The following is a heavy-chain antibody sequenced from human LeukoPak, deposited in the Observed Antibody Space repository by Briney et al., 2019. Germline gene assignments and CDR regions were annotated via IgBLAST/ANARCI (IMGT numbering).Heavy chain of an antibody. CDR1: GYSFTSYG. D-gene: IGHD2-15*01. CDR3: ASRYCSGGSCRPYYYGMDV. CDR2: IIPIFGTA. Sequence: SVKVSCKASGYSFTSYGFSWVRQAPGQGLEWMGGIIPIFGTANYAQKFQGRVTITADESTSTAYMELSSLRSEDTAVYYCASRYCSGGSCRPYYYGMDVWGQGTTVTVSS. J-gene: IGHJ6*02. V-gene: IGHV1-69*13.